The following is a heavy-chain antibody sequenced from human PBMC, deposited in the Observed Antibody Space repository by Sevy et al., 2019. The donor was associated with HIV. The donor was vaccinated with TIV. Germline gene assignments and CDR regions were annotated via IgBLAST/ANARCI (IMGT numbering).Heavy chain of an antibody. D-gene: IGHD6-13*01. V-gene: IGHV4-59*08. CDR1: GGSISSYY. J-gene: IGHJ3*02. Sequence: SETLSLTCTVSGGSISSYYWSWIRQPPGKGLEWIGYIYYSGSTNYNPSLKSRVTISVDTSKNQFSLKLSSVTAADTAVYYCARHIGFWGIAAAGGAFDIWGQGTMVTVSS. CDR2: IYYSGST. CDR3: ARHIGFWGIAAAGGAFDI.